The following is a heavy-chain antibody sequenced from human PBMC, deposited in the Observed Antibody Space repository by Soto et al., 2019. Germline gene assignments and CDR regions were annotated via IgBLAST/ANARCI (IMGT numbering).Heavy chain of an antibody. V-gene: IGHV3-23*01. CDR2: VCRSGA. CDR3: AKVLTDDNGWYHFDS. Sequence: EVQLLESGGGLVQPGGSLRLSCVTSGFTFSSCTMNWVRQAPGQGLEWVSSVCRSGAYYADSVKGRFTISRDNSRSTLYLQMDSLRAEDTAVYYCAKVLTDDNGWYHFDSWGQGTLVTVSS. D-gene: IGHD6-19*01. J-gene: IGHJ4*02. CDR1: GFTFSSCT.